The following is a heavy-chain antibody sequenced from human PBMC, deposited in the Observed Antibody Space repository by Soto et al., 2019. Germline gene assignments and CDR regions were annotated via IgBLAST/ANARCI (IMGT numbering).Heavy chain of an antibody. J-gene: IGHJ5*02. V-gene: IGHV3-23*01. CDR2: ISGSGGST. CDR3: AKDRGVPAARGAWFDP. CDR1: GFTFSSYA. D-gene: IGHD2-2*01. Sequence: EVQLLESGGGLVQPGGSLRLSCAASGFTFSSYAMSWVRQAPGKGLEWVSAISGSGGSTYYADSVKGRFTISRDNTKNTLYLQMNSLRAEDTAVYYCAKDRGVPAARGAWFDPWGQGTLVTVSS.